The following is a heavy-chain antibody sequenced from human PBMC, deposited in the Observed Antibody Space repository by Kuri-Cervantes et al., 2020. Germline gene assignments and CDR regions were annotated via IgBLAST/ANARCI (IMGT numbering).Heavy chain of an antibody. CDR1: LFILSDYY. CDR2: ISRSVSSI. V-gene: IGHV3-11*04. J-gene: IGHJ6*02. D-gene: IGHD5-18*01. Sequence: GGSLRLSCAASLFILSDYYRNWIRQAPGKGLEWVSEISRSVSSIYYADSVKGRFTISRDNAKNSLHLQVNSLRPEGTAVYYCAREITRGYGYSGMDVWGQGTTVTVSS. CDR3: AREITRGYGYSGMDV.